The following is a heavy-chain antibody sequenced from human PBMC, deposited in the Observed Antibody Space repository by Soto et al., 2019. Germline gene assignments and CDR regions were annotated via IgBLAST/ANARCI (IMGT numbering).Heavy chain of an antibody. Sequence: ASVKVSCKASGYTFTGYYMHSVRQAPGQGLEWMGWINPNSGGANYAQSFHGRVTLTRDASISTAYMDLTRLTSGDAAVYYCARSSTYNFDSSGYYDDWGQGTLVTVSS. J-gene: IGHJ4*02. CDR2: INPNSGGA. CDR3: ARSSTYNFDSSGYYDD. D-gene: IGHD3-22*01. V-gene: IGHV1-2*02. CDR1: GYTFTGYY.